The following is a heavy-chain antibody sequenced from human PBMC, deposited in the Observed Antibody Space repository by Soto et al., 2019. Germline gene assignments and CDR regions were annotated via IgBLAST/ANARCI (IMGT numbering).Heavy chain of an antibody. J-gene: IGHJ6*02. CDR1: GGSISSYY. D-gene: IGHD2-15*01. CDR3: ARDHPRISDSRWGMDV. Sequence: QVQLQESGPGLVKPSETLSLTCTVSGGSISSYYWSWIRQPPGKGLEWIGYIYYSGRTNYTPSLKGRVTISVDTSKNQFSLKLSSVTAADTAVYYCARDHPRISDSRWGMDVWGQGTTVTVSS. CDR2: IYYSGRT. V-gene: IGHV4-59*01.